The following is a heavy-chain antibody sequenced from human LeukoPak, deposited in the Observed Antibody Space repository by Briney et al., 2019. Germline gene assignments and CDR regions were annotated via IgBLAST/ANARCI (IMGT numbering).Heavy chain of an antibody. V-gene: IGHV3-30*03. J-gene: IGHJ4*02. Sequence: GGSLRLSCAASGFTFSSYGMHWVRQAPGKGLEWEAVISYDGSNKYYADSVKGRFTISRDNAKNSLYLQMNSLRAEDTAIYYCATSTAAAGTDWGQGTLVTVSS. CDR2: ISYDGSNK. CDR1: GFTFSSYG. CDR3: ATSTAAAGTD. D-gene: IGHD6-13*01.